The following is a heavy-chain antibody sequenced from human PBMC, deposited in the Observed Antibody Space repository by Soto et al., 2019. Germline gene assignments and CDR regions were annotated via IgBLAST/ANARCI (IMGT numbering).Heavy chain of an antibody. CDR2: IIPILGIA. J-gene: IGHJ5*02. CDR1: GGTFSSYT. Sequence: QVQLVQSGAEVKKPGSSVKVSCKASGGTFSSYTISWVGQAPGQGLEWMGRIIPILGIANYAQKFQGRVTITADKSTSTAYMELSSLRSEDTAVYYCASGLWFDPWGQGTLVTVSS. V-gene: IGHV1-69*02. CDR3: ASGLWFDP.